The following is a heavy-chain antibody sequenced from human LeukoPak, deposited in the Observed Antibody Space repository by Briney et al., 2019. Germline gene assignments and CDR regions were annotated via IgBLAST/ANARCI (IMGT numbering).Heavy chain of an antibody. J-gene: IGHJ3*02. CDR2: ISSSSSYI. V-gene: IGHV3-21*01. CDR1: GFTFSSYS. CDR3: ARAGGRGDSSGYYSSAFDI. D-gene: IGHD3-22*01. Sequence: SGGSLRLSCAASGFTFSSYSMNWVRQAPGKGLEWVSSISSSSSYIYYADSVKGRFTISRDNAKNSLYLQMNSLRAEDTAVYYCARAGGRGDSSGYYSSAFDIWGQGTMVTVSS.